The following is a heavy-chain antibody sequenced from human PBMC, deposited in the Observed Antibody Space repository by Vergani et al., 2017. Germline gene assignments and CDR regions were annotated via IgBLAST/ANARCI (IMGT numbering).Heavy chain of an antibody. CDR1: GYSFNSYW. Sequence: EVQLVQSGAEVKKPGESLKISCKGSGYSFNSYWIGWVRQMPGKGLEWMGIINPDDSHISYSPSFQGRVTISADKSTSTAYLQWSSLKASDTAIYYCARPGLVVGFQHWGQGTLVTVSS. J-gene: IGHJ1*01. V-gene: IGHV5-51*03. CDR3: ARPGLVVGFQH. D-gene: IGHD3-22*01. CDR2: INPDDSHI.